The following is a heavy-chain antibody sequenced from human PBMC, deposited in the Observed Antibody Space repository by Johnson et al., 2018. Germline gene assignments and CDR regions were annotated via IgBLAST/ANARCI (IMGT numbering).Heavy chain of an antibody. V-gene: IGHV4-59*01. Sequence: QVQLQESGPGLVRPSETLSLTCTVSGGSIRRYYWSWIRQPPGKGLEWIGYIYYTGTTNYNPSLKSRLTLSVDTSRDQFSLKLSSVTAAVTAVYYCAREAHDAFDVWGQGTMVTVSS. CDR3: AREAHDAFDV. CDR1: GGSIRRYY. J-gene: IGHJ3*01. CDR2: IYYTGTT.